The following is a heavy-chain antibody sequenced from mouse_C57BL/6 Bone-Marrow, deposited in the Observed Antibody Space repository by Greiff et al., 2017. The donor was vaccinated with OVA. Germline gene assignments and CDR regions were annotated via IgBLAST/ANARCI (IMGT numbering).Heavy chain of an antibody. J-gene: IGHJ4*01. Sequence: VQLKESGGDLVKPGGSLKLSCAASGFTFSSYGMSWVRQTPDKRLEWVATISSGGSYTYYPDSVKGRFTISRDNAKNTLYLQMSSLKSEDTAMYYCARPPYYYAMDYWGQGTSVTVSS. V-gene: IGHV5-6*01. CDR3: ARPPYYYAMDY. CDR2: ISSGGSYT. CDR1: GFTFSSYG.